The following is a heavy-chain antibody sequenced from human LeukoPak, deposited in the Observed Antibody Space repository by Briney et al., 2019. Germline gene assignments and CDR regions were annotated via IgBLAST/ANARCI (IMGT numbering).Heavy chain of an antibody. CDR2: IYSGGST. CDR1: GFTFTNAW. CDR3: ARDGGGSSQY. V-gene: IGHV3-53*01. J-gene: IGHJ4*02. Sequence: PGGSLRLSCAASGFTFTNAWMSWVRQAPGKGLEWVSVIYSGGSTYYADSVKGRFTISRDNSKNTLYLQMNSLRAEDTAVYYCARDGGGSSQYWGQGTLVTVSS. D-gene: IGHD2-15*01.